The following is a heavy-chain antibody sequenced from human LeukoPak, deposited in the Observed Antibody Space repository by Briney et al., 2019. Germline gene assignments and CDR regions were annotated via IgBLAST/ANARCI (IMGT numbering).Heavy chain of an antibody. D-gene: IGHD1-26*01. J-gene: IGHJ4*02. CDR1: GGSISSCY. CDR2: IYYSGST. Sequence: SETLSLTCTVSGGSISSCYWSWLRQPPGKGLEWIGLIYYSGSTRYKSSLKSRVTISVDTSRNQFSLRLSSVTAADTAVYYCARHSGSSPHYFDYWGQGTLVTVS. V-gene: IGHV4-59*08. CDR3: ARHSGSSPHYFDY.